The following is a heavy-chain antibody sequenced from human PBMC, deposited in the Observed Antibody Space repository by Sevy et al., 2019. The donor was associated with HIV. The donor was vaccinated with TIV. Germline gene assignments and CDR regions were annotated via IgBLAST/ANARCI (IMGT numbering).Heavy chain of an antibody. CDR1: GYTFTSYG. CDR2: ISAYNGNT. Sequence: ASVKVSCKASGYTFTSYGISWVRRAPGQGLEWMGWISAYNGNTNYAQKLQGRVTMTTDTSTSTAYMELRSLRSDDTAVYYCARYVEAIAAAGTDYWGQGTLVTVSS. D-gene: IGHD6-13*01. J-gene: IGHJ4*02. V-gene: IGHV1-18*04. CDR3: ARYVEAIAAAGTDY.